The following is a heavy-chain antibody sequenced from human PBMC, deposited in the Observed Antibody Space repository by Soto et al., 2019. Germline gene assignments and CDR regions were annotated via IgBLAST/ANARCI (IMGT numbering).Heavy chain of an antibody. J-gene: IGHJ4*02. CDR2: IYYSGST. Sequence: QLQLQESGPGLVKPSETLSLTCTVSGGSISSSSYYWGWIRQPPGKGLEWIGSIYYSGSTYYNPSLKSRVTISVDTSKNQFSLKLSSVTAADTAVYYCARRKGDQVVPAKYYFDYWGQGTLVTVSS. D-gene: IGHD2-2*01. CDR1: GGSISSSSYY. CDR3: ARRKGDQVVPAKYYFDY. V-gene: IGHV4-39*01.